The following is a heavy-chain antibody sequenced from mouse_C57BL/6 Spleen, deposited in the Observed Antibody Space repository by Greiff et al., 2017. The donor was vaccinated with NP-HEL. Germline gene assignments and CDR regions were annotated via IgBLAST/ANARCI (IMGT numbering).Heavy chain of an antibody. CDR3: ARAPITTVVPDY. J-gene: IGHJ2*01. V-gene: IGHV1-7*01. D-gene: IGHD1-1*01. CDR2: INPSSGYT. CDR1: GYTFTSSW. Sequence: VQLQQSGAELATPGASVKLSCTASGYTFTSSWMHWVKQRPGQGLEWIGYINPSSGYTKYNQKFKDKATLTADKSSSTAYMQLSSLTYEDSAVYYCARAPITTVVPDYWGQGTTLTVSS.